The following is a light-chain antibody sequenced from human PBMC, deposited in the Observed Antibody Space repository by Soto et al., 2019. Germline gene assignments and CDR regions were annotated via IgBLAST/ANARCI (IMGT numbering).Light chain of an antibody. CDR1: RSVSSNY. CDR2: GAS. V-gene: IGKV3-20*01. Sequence: EIVLTQSPGTLTLSPGERATLSCRASRSVSSNYLAWYQQKPGQAPRLLIFGASSRATGIPDRFSGSGSGTDFTLTISRLEPEDFAVYYCQPYGSSPYTFGQGTKLEIK. CDR3: QPYGSSPYT. J-gene: IGKJ2*01.